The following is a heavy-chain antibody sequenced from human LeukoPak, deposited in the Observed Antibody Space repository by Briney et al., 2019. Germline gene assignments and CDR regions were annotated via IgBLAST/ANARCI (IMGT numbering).Heavy chain of an antibody. Sequence: GGSLRLSCAASGFTLSSYAMSWVRQAPGKGLEWVSAISGSGGSTYYADSVKGRFTISRDNSKKTLNLQMNSLRAEDTAVYYCARLRLHAFDIWGQGTMVTVSS. V-gene: IGHV3-23*01. CDR3: ARLRLHAFDI. D-gene: IGHD2-15*01. CDR2: ISGSGGST. J-gene: IGHJ3*02. CDR1: GFTLSSYA.